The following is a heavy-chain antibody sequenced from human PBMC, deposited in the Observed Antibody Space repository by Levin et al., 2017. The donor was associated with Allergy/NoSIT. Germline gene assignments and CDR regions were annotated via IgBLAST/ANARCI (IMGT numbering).Heavy chain of an antibody. CDR2: IYHSGST. V-gene: IGHV4-30-2*01. J-gene: IGHJ5*02. D-gene: IGHD3-22*01. CDR3: ARNVEDYYDSSGYYSYWFDP. Sequence: PSETLSLTCAVSGGSISSGGYSWSWIRQPPGKGLEWIGYIYHSGSTYYNPSLKSRVTISVDRSKNQFSLKLSSVTAADTAVYYCARNVEDYYDSSGYYSYWFDPWGQGTLVTVSS. CDR1: GGSISSGGYS.